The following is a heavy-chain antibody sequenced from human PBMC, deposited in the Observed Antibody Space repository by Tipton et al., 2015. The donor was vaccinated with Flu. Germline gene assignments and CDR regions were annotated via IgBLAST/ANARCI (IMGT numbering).Heavy chain of an antibody. CDR2: IYYGGDT. J-gene: IGHJ3*02. V-gene: IGHV4-59*08. D-gene: IGHD3-9*01. Sequence: GLVKPSEALSLTCAVSGVSVSSYHWSWIRQPPGKGLEWIGKIYYGGDTDYNPSLKSRVTISLDLSTNQFSLNLNSVTAADTAVYYCARRIYDNDAFDIWGQGTIVTVSS. CDR3: ARRIYDNDAFDI. CDR1: GVSVSSYH.